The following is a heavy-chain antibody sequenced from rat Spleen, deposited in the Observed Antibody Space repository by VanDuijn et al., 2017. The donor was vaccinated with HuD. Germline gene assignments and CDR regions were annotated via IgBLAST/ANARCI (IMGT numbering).Heavy chain of an antibody. CDR2: ISPSGGST. CDR3: ATGTMGIGVFDY. J-gene: IGHJ2*01. CDR1: GFTFSNYY. V-gene: IGHV5-27*01. D-gene: IGHD1-9*01. Sequence: EVQMVESGGGLVKPGRSLKLSCAASGFTFSNYYMAWVRQAPTKGLEWVASISPSGGSTYYPDSVKGRFTISRDNAKSTLYLQMDSLRSEDTATYYCATGTMGIGVFDYWGQGVMVTVSS.